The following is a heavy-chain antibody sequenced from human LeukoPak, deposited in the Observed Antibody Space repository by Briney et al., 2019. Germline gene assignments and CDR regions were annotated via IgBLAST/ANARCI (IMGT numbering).Heavy chain of an antibody. D-gene: IGHD6-6*01. CDR1: GGSISSYY. CDR2: IYSSGNT. V-gene: IGHV4-4*07. Sequence: PSETLYLTCTVSGGSISSYYWSWIWQPAGKGLEWIGRIYSSGNTNYNPSLMSRVTMSVDTSKNQFSMKLSSVTAADTAVYYCARARYSSSSRAFDIWGQETVVPVSS. J-gene: IGHJ3*02. CDR3: ARARYSSSSRAFDI.